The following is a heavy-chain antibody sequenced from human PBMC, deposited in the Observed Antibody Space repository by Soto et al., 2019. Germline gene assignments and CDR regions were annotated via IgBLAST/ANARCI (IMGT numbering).Heavy chain of an antibody. J-gene: IGHJ4*02. D-gene: IGHD6-19*01. CDR2: ICPGDSDT. Sequence: PGESLKISCKGSGYSFTSSWLGWVRQMPGKGLEWMGIICPGDSDTRYSPSFQGQVTISADNSKNTLYLQVNSLRAEDTAVYYCAKDTDSYSTGWPDYWGQGTLVTVSS. CDR3: AKDTDSYSTGWPDY. V-gene: IGHV5-51*01. CDR1: GYSFTSSW.